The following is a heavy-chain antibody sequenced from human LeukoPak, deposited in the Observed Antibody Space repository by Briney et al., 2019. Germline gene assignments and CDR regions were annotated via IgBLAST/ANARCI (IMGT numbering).Heavy chain of an antibody. CDR2: ISGSGGST. J-gene: IGHJ5*02. CDR1: GFTFSSYA. V-gene: IGHV3-23*01. Sequence: RTGGSLRLSCAASGFTFSSYAMSWVRQAPGKGLEWVSAISGSGGSTYYADSVKGRFTISRDNSKNTLYPQMNSLRAEDTAVYYCAKDLYSSPYWFDPWGQGTLVTVSS. D-gene: IGHD6-13*01. CDR3: AKDLYSSPYWFDP.